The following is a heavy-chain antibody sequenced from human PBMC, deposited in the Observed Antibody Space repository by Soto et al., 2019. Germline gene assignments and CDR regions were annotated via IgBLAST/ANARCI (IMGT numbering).Heavy chain of an antibody. D-gene: IGHD3-3*01. Sequence: PSETLSLTCTVSGGSISSGGYYWSWIRQHPGKGLEWIGYIYYSGSTYYNPSLKSRVTISVDTSKNQFSLKLSSVTAADTVVYYCARVGPGDFWSGPERDWRYFDYWGQGTLVTVSS. V-gene: IGHV4-31*03. J-gene: IGHJ4*02. CDR1: GGSISSGGYY. CDR2: IYYSGST. CDR3: ARVGPGDFWSGPERDWRYFDY.